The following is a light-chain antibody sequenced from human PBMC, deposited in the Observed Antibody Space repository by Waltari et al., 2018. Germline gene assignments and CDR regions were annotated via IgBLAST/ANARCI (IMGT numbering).Light chain of an antibody. J-gene: IGKJ2*01. V-gene: IGKV3-20*01. CDR3: QQYGTSPYT. CDR1: QNINSRF. CDR2: IIS. Sequence: DIVLTQSPGTLSLSPGARATLSCRASQNINSRFLAWYQQKPGQAPRLLMYIISSRATGIPDRFSGSGSGTDFTLTISRLEPEDFAVYYCQQYGTSPYTFGQGTKLE.